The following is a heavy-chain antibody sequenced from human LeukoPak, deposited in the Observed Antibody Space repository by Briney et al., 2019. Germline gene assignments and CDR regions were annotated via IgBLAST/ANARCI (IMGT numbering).Heavy chain of an antibody. J-gene: IGHJ4*02. CDR3: AKSGWELENYFDY. V-gene: IGHV3-30*18. CDR1: GSTFSSYG. Sequence: GGSLRLSCAASGSTFSSYGMHWVRQAPGKGLEGVAVISYDGSNKYYADSVKGRFTISRENSKTTLYLQMNSLRAEDTAVYYCAKSGWELENYFDYWGQGTLVTVSS. CDR2: ISYDGSNK. D-gene: IGHD1-26*01.